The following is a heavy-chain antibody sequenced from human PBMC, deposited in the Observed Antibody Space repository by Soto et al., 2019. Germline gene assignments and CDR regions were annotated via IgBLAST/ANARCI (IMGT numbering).Heavy chain of an antibody. V-gene: IGHV4-31*03. D-gene: IGHD6-13*01. CDR2: IYYSGST. CDR3: ARDLRASSSWYGPLDY. CDR1: GGSISSGGYY. Sequence: PSETLSLTCTVSGGSISSGGYYWSWIRQHPGKGLEWIGYIYYSGSTYYNPPLKSRVTISVDTSKNQFSLKLSSVTAADTAVYYCARDLRASSSWYGPLDYWGQGTLVTVSS. J-gene: IGHJ4*02.